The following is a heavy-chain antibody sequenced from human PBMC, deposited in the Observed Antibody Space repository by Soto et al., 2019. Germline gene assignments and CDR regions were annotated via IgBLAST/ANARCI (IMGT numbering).Heavy chain of an antibody. J-gene: IGHJ4*02. CDR3: ARTPIEMATYFDY. CDR2: IYSGGST. D-gene: IGHD5-12*01. V-gene: IGHV3-66*01. CDR1: GFNVSSIY. Sequence: GGSLRLSCAASGFNVSSIYMSWFRQAPGKGLEWVSVIYSGGSTYYADSVKGRFTISRDNSKNTLYLQMNSLRAEDTAVYYCARTPIEMATYFDYWGQGTLVTVSS.